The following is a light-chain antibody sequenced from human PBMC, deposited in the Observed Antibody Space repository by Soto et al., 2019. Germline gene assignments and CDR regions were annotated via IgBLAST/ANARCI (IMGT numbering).Light chain of an antibody. CDR2: AAS. CDR3: QHSTTWT. CDR1: QGISTY. V-gene: IGKV1-39*01. J-gene: IGKJ1*01. Sequence: DMQMTQSPPSLSESVLYRVSIICRASQGISTYLNWYQQKPGKAPKLLIYAASSLQSGVPSRFSGSGSETDFTLTISSLQPEDFATYSCQHSTTWTFGQGTKVDIK.